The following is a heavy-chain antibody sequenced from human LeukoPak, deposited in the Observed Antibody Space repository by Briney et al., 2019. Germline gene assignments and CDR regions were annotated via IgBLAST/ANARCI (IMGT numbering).Heavy chain of an antibody. CDR3: AKGGEMATIEESDY. Sequence: GASLRLSCAASGFTFSTYAMHWVRQAPGRGLEWATDISYDGSINNYADSVKGRFTISRDNSKNTVYLQMHSLRDEDTAVYYCAKGGEMATIEESDYRGQGTLVTVSS. CDR2: ISYDGSIN. CDR1: GFTFSTYA. J-gene: IGHJ4*02. V-gene: IGHV3-30*18. D-gene: IGHD5-24*01.